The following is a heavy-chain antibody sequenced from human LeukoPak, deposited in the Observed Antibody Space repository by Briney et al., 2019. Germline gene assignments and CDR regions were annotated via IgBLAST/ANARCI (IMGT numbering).Heavy chain of an antibody. J-gene: IGHJ4*02. V-gene: IGHV4-61*08. D-gene: IGHD6-13*01. CDR1: GGSVSSGDYY. Sequence: SETLSLTCTVSGGSVSSGDYYWSWIRQPPGKGLEWIGYIYYSGSTNYNPSLKSRVTISVDTSKNQFSLKLSSVTAADTAVYYCARHIGSSWYFDYWGQGTLVTVSS. CDR2: IYYSGST. CDR3: ARHIGSSWYFDY.